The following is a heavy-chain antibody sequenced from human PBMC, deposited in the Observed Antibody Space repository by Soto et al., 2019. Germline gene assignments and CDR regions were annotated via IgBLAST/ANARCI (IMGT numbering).Heavy chain of an antibody. J-gene: IGHJ4*02. CDR1: GFTFSTYD. Sequence: GGSLRLSCVASGFTFSTYDMNWVRQAPGKGLEWVSSINRACIYIYYADSVRGRFTISRDNAKNSLYLQMNSLRVEDTAVYYCARRTVTTYHYFDYWGQGNLVPVSS. D-gene: IGHD4-17*01. CDR3: ARRTVTTYHYFDY. V-gene: IGHV3-21*01. CDR2: INRACIYI.